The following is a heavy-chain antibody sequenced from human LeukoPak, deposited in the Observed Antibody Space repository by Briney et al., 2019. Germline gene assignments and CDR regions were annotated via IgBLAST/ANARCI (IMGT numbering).Heavy chain of an antibody. Sequence: SETLSLTCTVSGGSISSYYWSWIRQPPGKGLEWIGYIYYSGSTNYNPSLKSRVTISVDTSKNQFSLKLSSVTAADTAVYYCARGPGRAAALDYWGQGTLVTVSS. CDR3: ARGPGRAAALDY. J-gene: IGHJ4*02. V-gene: IGHV4-59*01. CDR1: GGSISSYY. D-gene: IGHD6-13*01. CDR2: IYYSGST.